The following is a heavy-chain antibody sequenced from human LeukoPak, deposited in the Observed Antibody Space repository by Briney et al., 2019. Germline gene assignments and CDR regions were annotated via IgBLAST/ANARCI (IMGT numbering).Heavy chain of an antibody. Sequence: SETLSLTCTVSGGSISSGRYYWSSIRQPAGKGLEWIWRFYTSGSTNYNPSLKSRVTISVDPSQTQSSLKLSSVSAGDTAVYYCARSGLLWFGELLGYWGQGTLVTVSS. D-gene: IGHD3-10*01. CDR2: FYTSGST. CDR3: ARSGLLWFGELLGY. J-gene: IGHJ4*02. CDR1: GGSISSGRYY. V-gene: IGHV4-61*02.